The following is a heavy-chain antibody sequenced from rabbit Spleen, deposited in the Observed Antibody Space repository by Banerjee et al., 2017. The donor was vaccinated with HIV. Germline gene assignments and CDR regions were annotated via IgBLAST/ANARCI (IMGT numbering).Heavy chain of an antibody. D-gene: IGHD8-1*01. Sequence: QEQLVESGGGLVQPEGSLTLTCTASGFSFSSSYYMCWVRQAPGKRPQWIACIYVGDDTTYYANWAKGRFTISKTSSTTVTLQITSLTAADTATYFCARLAIYAGASYTGYFSLWGPGTLVTVS. CDR1: GFSFSSSYY. V-gene: IGHV1S45*01. CDR3: ARLAIYAGASYTGYFSL. CDR2: IYVGDDTT. J-gene: IGHJ4*01.